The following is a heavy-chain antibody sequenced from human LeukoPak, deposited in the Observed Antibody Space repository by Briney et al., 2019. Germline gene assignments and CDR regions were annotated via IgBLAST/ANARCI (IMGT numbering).Heavy chain of an antibody. CDR2: IYTSGST. V-gene: IGHV4-61*02. Sequence: PSQTLSLTCTVSGGSISSGSYYWSWIRQPAGKGLEWIGRIYTSGSTNYNPSLKSRVTISVDTSKNQFSLKLSSVTAADTAVYYCAREGLPAAHTVWPYYYYYYMDVWGKGTTVTISS. CDR1: GGSISSGSYY. D-gene: IGHD2-2*01. J-gene: IGHJ6*03. CDR3: AREGLPAAHTVWPYYYYYYMDV.